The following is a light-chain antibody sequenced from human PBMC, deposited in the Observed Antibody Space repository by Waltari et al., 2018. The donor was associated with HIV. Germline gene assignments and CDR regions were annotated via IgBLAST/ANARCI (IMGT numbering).Light chain of an antibody. V-gene: IGLV1-47*01. Sequence: QSVLTQPPSASVAPGQRVTISCSGSSANIGNTVYWYQQLPGTAPKVLIYRDNQRPSGVPDRFSGSRSGTSASLDVSGLRSEDEANYICAAWDDILSGWVFGGGTKLTVL. CDR1: SANIGNT. CDR2: RDN. J-gene: IGLJ3*02. CDR3: AAWDDILSGWV.